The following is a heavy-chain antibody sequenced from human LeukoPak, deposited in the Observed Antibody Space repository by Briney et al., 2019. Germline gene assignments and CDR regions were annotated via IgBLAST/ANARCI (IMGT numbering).Heavy chain of an antibody. CDR1: GGTFSSYA. CDR3: TTDFPGSFTYYYYGMDV. J-gene: IGHJ6*02. CDR2: IIPIFGTA. Sequence: SVKVSCKASGGTFSSYAISWVRQAPGQGLEWMGGIIPIFGTANYAQKFQGRVTITADESTSTAYMELSSLRSEDTAVYYCTTDFPGSFTYYYYGMDVWGQGTTVTVSS. V-gene: IGHV1-69*13. D-gene: IGHD1-26*01.